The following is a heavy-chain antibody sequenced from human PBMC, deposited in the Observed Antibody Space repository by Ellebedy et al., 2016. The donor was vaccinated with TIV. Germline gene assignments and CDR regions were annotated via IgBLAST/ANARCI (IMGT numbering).Heavy chain of an antibody. CDR2: IYPGDSET. J-gene: IGHJ4*02. D-gene: IGHD3-16*01. V-gene: IGHV5-51*01. CDR1: GYSFSSYR. Sequence: KVSCKGSGYSFSSYRIGWVRQMAGKGLEWMGLIYPGDSETRYSSSFQGQVTISADTSISTAYMDLSGLRSDDTAVYYCARDWGSGNYVNWGQGTLVTVSS. CDR3: ARDWGSGNYVN.